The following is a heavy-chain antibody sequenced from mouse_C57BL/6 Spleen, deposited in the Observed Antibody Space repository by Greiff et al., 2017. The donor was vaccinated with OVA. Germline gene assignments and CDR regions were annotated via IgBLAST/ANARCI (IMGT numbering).Heavy chain of an antibody. D-gene: IGHD2-4*01. CDR1: GYTFTDYN. CDR3: AREEAYDYDGFAY. J-gene: IGHJ3*01. Sequence: VQLQQSGPELVKPGASVKMSCKASGYTFTDYNMHWVKQSHGKSLEWIGYINPNNGGTSYNQKFKGKATLTVNKSSSTAYMELRSLTSEDSAVYYCAREEAYDYDGFAYWGQGTLVTVSA. V-gene: IGHV1-22*01. CDR2: INPNNGGT.